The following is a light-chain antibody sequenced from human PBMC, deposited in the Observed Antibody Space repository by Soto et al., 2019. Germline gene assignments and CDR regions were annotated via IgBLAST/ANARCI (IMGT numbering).Light chain of an antibody. V-gene: IGLV2-14*01. J-gene: IGLJ1*01. CDR1: SSDVGGYNY. CDR2: DVT. CDR3: SSYTSSSTPYV. Sequence: QSALTQPASVSGSPGQSITISCTGTSSDVGGYNYVSWYQQHPVKAPKLMIYDVTNRPSGVSDRFSGSKSGNTASLTISGLQAEDEADYYCSSYTSSSTPYVFGTGTKLTRP.